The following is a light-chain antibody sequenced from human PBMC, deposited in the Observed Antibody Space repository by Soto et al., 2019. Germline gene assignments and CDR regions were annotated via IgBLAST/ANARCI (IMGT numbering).Light chain of an antibody. Sequence: QLVLTQSPSASASLGASVKLTCTLSSGHSSYAIAWHQQQPEKGPRYLMKLNSDGSHSKGDGIPDRFSGSSSGAERYLTISRLQSEDEADYYCQTWGTGTVVVFGGGTKLTVL. CDR1: SGHSSYA. CDR2: LNSDGSH. CDR3: QTWGTGTVVV. V-gene: IGLV4-69*01. J-gene: IGLJ2*01.